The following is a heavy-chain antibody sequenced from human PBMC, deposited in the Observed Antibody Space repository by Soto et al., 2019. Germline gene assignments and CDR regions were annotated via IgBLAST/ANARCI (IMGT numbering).Heavy chain of an antibody. CDR3: SRDRLGYCSSSDSMYSYYYGMDV. Sequence: SETLSLTCTVSGGSISSYYWSWIRQPPGQGLEGIGYIYNSGSTNYNPSLTSRVTMSVDTSKNQFSLKLSPVTAADTAVYYCSRDRLGYCSSSDSMYSYYYGMDVWGQGTTVTVSS. D-gene: IGHD6-6*01. CDR1: GGSISSYY. CDR2: IYNSGST. J-gene: IGHJ6*02. V-gene: IGHV4-59*01.